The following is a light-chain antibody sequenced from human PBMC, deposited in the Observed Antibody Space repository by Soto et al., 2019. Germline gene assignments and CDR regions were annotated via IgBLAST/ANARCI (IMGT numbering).Light chain of an antibody. CDR2: GAS. Sequence: IVLTQSPGTLSLSLGDTVTLSCRASQSVSSSYLAWYQHKPGQAPRLLIYGASRRATGIPDRFSGSGSGTDFTLTISSLDPEDFAVYYCQHYGGSITFGQGTRLEI. CDR1: QSVSSSY. CDR3: QHYGGSIT. J-gene: IGKJ5*01. V-gene: IGKV3-20*01.